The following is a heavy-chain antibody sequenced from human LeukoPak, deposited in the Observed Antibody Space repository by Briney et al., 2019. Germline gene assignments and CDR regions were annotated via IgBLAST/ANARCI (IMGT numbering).Heavy chain of an antibody. V-gene: IGHV1-2*02. CDR3: ARDLAVSIAARGYYGMDV. J-gene: IGHJ6*02. CDR2: INPNSGGT. CDR1: GYTFTGYY. D-gene: IGHD6-6*01. Sequence: ASVKVSRTASGYTFTGYYMHWVRQAPGQGLEWMGWINPNSGGTNYAQKFQGGVTMTRDTSISTAYMELSRLRSDDTAVYHCARDLAVSIAARGYYGMDVWGQGTTVTVSS.